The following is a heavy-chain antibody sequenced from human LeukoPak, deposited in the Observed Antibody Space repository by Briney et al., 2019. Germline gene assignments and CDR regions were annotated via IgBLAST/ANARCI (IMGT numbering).Heavy chain of an antibody. CDR3: ARVRGIAAASTRFDP. V-gene: IGHV4-31*03. CDR1: GGSISSGGYY. J-gene: IGHJ5*02. Sequence: SETLSLTCTVSGGSISSGGYYWSWIRQHPGKGLEWIGYIYYSGSTYYNPSLKSRVTISVDTSKNQFSLKLSSVTAADTAVYYCARVRGIAAASTRFDPWGQGTLVTVSS. D-gene: IGHD6-13*01. CDR2: IYYSGST.